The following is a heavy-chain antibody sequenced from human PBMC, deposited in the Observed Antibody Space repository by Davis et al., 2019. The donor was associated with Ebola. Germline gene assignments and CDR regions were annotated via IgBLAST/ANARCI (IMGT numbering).Heavy chain of an antibody. CDR3: VQGTTSCKA. J-gene: IGHJ4*02. CDR1: GSTVSSYT. Sequence: GESLKISCAASGSTVSSYTMSWLRQVPGKGLECVSAISMRGDSTDYADSVKGRFTIARDNSNNMLYLHMNSLTVEDTAVYYCVQGTTSCKAWGQGTLVTVSS. V-gene: IGHV3-23*01. CDR2: ISMRGDST. D-gene: IGHD2-2*01.